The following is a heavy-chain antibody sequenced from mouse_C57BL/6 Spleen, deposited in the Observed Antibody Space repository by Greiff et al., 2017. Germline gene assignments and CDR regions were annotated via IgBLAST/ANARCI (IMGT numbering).Heavy chain of an antibody. V-gene: IGHV1-80*01. CDR1: GYAFSSYW. CDR2: IYPGDGDT. CDR3: ARRGDAAWFAY. Sequence: VQLQESGAELVKPGASVKISCKASGYAFSSYWMNWVKQRPGKGLEWIGQIYPGDGDTNYNGKFKGKATLTADKSSSTAYMQLSSLTSEDSAVYFCARRGDAAWFAYWGQGTLVTVSA. J-gene: IGHJ3*01.